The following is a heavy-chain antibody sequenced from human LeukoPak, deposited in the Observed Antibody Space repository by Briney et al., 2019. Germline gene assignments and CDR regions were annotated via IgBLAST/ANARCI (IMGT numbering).Heavy chain of an antibody. CDR2: ITNSGNSK. CDR3: AKDLTSDYDILIHLDY. V-gene: IGHV3-48*01. D-gene: IGHD3-9*01. Sequence: GGSLRLSCAASEFTFSSYSMNWVRQAPGKGLEWVSYITNSGNSKSYADSVKGRFTISRDNTKNSLYLQMNSLRAEDTAVYYCAKDLTSDYDILIHLDYWGQGTLVTVSS. J-gene: IGHJ4*02. CDR1: EFTFSSYS.